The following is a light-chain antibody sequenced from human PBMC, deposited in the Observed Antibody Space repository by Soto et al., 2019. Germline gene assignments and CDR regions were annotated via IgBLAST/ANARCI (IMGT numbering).Light chain of an antibody. V-gene: IGLV1-44*01. J-gene: IGLJ2*01. CDR2: TNN. Sequence: QSALTQPPSASGTPGQRVTISCSGSNSNIGSNTVNWYQQLPGTAPKLLIQTNNQRPSGVPDRFSGSKSGTSASLAISGLQSEDEADYYCAAWDDSVNGPVFGGGTKVTVL. CDR1: NSNIGSNT. CDR3: AAWDDSVNGPV.